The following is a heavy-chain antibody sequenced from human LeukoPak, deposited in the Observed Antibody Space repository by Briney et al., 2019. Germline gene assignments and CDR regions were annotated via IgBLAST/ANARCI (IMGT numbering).Heavy chain of an antibody. CDR1: GFTFSSYS. D-gene: IGHD6-19*01. V-gene: IGHV3-48*01. CDR3: ARGEAVGLDY. CDR2: ISSSSSTI. Sequence: GGSLRLSCAASGFTFSSYSMNWVRQAPGKGLEWVSYISSSSSTIYYADSVKGRFTISRDNSKNTLYLQMNSLRAEDTAVYYCARGEAVGLDYWGQGTLVTVSS. J-gene: IGHJ4*02.